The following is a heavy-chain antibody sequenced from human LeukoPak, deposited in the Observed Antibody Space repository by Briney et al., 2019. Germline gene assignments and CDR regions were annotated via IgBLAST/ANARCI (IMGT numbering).Heavy chain of an antibody. J-gene: IGHJ4*02. D-gene: IGHD3-3*01. V-gene: IGHV4-59*01. CDR3: ARQALGVVTNFDY. CDR2: IYYSGST. CDR1: GGSFSGYY. Sequence: SETLSLTCAVYGGSFSGYYWSWIRQPPGKGLEWIGYIYYSGSTNYNPSLKSRVTISVDTSKNQFSLKLSSVTAADTAVYYCARQALGVVTNFDYWGQGTLVTVSS.